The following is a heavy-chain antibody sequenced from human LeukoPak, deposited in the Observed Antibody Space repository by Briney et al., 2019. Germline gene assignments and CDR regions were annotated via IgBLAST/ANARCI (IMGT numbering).Heavy chain of an antibody. CDR1: GFTFSSYW. J-gene: IGHJ4*02. D-gene: IGHD1-26*01. CDR2: IYSGGST. Sequence: QSGGCLRLSCAASGFTFSSYWMHWVRQAPGKGLEWVSVIYSGGSTYYADSVKGRFTISRDNSKNTLYLQMNSLRAEDTAVYYCARDYRGSYLDYWGQGTLVTVSS. V-gene: IGHV3-53*01. CDR3: ARDYRGSYLDY.